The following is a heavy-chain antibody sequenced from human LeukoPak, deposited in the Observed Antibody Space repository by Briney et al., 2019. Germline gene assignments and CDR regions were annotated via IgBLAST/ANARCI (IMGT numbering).Heavy chain of an antibody. CDR3: AKSYSSGPPTLHDY. D-gene: IGHD6-19*01. Sequence: SQTLSLTCAISGDSVSVNSDVWNWIRQSPSRGLEWLGRTYYKSKWYNDYAVSVKSRITISPDTSKNQFSLQLNSVTPEDTAVYYCAKSYSSGPPTLHDYWGQGTLVTVSS. V-gene: IGHV6-1*01. CDR2: TYYKSKWYN. CDR1: GDSVSVNSDV. J-gene: IGHJ4*02.